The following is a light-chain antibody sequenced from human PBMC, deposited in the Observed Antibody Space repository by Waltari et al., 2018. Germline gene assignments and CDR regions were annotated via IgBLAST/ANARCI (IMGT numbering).Light chain of an antibody. CDR2: NVS. CDR1: SSDIGNYNY. V-gene: IGLV2-14*03. Sequence: QSALTQPASVSGSPGQSITISCTGTSSDIGNYNYVSWYQQYPGKAPKLMIDNVSDRPSGISNRFSGSKSGNTASLTISGLQAEDEADYYCSSYTTSSTWVFGGGTKLTVL. CDR3: SSYTTSSTWV. J-gene: IGLJ3*02.